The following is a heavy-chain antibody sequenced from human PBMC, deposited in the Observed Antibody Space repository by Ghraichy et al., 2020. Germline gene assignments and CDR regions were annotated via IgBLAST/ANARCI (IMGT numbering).Heavy chain of an antibody. D-gene: IGHD3-22*01. CDR3: ASGYYDSSGYYFFNY. Sequence: SVKVSCKASGVTFSSYAISWVRQAPGQGLEWMGGIIPIFCTANYAQKFQGRVTITADESTSTAYMELSSLRSEDTAVYYCASGYYDSSGYYFFNYWGQGTLVTVSS. CDR2: IIPIFCTA. V-gene: IGHV1-69*13. CDR1: GVTFSSYA. J-gene: IGHJ4*02.